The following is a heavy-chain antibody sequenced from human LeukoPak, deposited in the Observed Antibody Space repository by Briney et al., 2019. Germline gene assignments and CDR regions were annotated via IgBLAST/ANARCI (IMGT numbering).Heavy chain of an antibody. CDR3: ARDAEYGSARFLDY. J-gene: IGHJ4*02. D-gene: IGHD6-6*01. CDR1: GFTFSSYS. CDR2: ISSSSTTI. Sequence: PGGSLRLSCAASGFTFSSYSMNWVRQAPEKGLEWVSYISSSSTTIYYADSVKGRFTISRDNAKNSLYLQMNSLRAEDTAVYYCARDAEYGSARFLDYWGQRTLVTVSS. V-gene: IGHV3-48*01.